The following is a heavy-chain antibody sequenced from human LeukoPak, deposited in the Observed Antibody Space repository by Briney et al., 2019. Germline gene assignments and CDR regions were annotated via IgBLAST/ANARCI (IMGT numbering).Heavy chain of an antibody. J-gene: IGHJ4*02. D-gene: IGHD6-13*01. Sequence: SETLSLTCTVSGGSISSYYWSWIRQPAGKGLEWIGRIYTSGSTNYNPSLKSRVTMSVDTSKNQFSLKLSSVTAADTAVYYCARGQNSSSWYRTKYFDYWGQGTLVTVSS. CDR1: GGSISSYY. CDR3: ARGQNSSSWYRTKYFDY. CDR2: IYTSGST. V-gene: IGHV4-4*07.